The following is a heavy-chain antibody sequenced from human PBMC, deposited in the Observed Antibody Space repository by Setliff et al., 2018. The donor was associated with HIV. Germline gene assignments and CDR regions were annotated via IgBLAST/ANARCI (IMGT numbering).Heavy chain of an antibody. D-gene: IGHD3-16*01. CDR3: ARSGFLGAFDI. CDR1: GFTFSPYW. V-gene: IGHV3-74*03. CDR2: INSDGTST. Sequence: GSLRLSCAASGFTFSPYWMHWVRQAPGKGLVWVSRINSDGTSTTYADSVKGRFTISRDNAKNTLYLQMNSLRAEDTAVYYCARSGFLGAFDIWGLGTTVTVSS. J-gene: IGHJ3*02.